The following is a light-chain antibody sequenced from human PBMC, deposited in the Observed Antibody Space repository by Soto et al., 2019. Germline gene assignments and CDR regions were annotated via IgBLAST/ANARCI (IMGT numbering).Light chain of an antibody. CDR3: MQALQTPPYT. Sequence: EIVMTQSPLSRPVTLGESASISCRSSRSLLHSNGHNYLDWYLQKPGQSPQRLIYLGSNRASGVPDRCSGSGSGTDFTLKISRVEAEDVGVYYCMQALQTPPYTFGQGTKLEIK. J-gene: IGKJ2*01. CDR2: LGS. V-gene: IGKV2-28*01. CDR1: RSLLHSNGHNY.